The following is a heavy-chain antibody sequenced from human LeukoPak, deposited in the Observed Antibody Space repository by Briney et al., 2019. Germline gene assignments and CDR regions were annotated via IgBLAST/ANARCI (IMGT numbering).Heavy chain of an antibody. D-gene: IGHD1-26*01. CDR3: ARTRNSAWDAFDI. J-gene: IGHJ3*02. CDR1: GFTFSSYW. CDR2: INSDGSST. V-gene: IGHV3-74*01. Sequence: GGSLRLSCAASGFTFSSYWMHWVRQAPGKGLVWVSRINSDGSSTSYADSVKGRFTIPRDNAKNTLYLQMNSLRAEDTAVYYCARTRNSAWDAFDIWGQGTMVTVSS.